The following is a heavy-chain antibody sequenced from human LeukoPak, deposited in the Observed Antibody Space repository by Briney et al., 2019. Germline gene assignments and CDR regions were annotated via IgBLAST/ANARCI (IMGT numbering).Heavy chain of an antibody. V-gene: IGHV4-34*01. CDR2: INHSGST. J-gene: IGHJ3*02. Sequence: PSETLSLTCAVYGGSFSGYYWSWIRQPPGKGLEWIGEINHSGSTNYNPSLKSRVTISVDTSKNQFSLKLSSVTAADTAVYYCARDRSYGDYDYDAFDIWGQGTMVTVSS. CDR1: GGSFSGYY. D-gene: IGHD4-17*01. CDR3: ARDRSYGDYDYDAFDI.